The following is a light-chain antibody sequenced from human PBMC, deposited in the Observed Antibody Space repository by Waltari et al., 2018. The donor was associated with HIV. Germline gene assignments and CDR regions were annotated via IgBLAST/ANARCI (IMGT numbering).Light chain of an antibody. CDR1: SLRSYY. CDR3: YSRDSSSNHA. V-gene: IGLV3-19*01. CDR2: GKN. Sequence: SSELTQAPAASVAVGQTVRVTCQADSLRSYYTIWYQQKPGQAPVPIIYGKNSRPSGLPGRFSGSSAGNTASMTSAGGQAEEEADYYCYSRDSSSNHAFGGGTKLTVL. J-gene: IGLJ2*01.